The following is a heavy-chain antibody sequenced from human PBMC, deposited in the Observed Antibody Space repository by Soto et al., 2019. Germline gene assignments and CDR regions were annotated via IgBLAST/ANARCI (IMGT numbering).Heavy chain of an antibody. CDR1: GASMNRYH. CDR2: IHSSGST. D-gene: IGHD6-13*01. CDR3: ARDQGVAAAGSTWFDP. V-gene: IGHV4-4*07. Sequence: QVQLQASGPGLVKPSETLSLTCTVSGASMNRYHWSWIRQPAGKGLEWIGHIHSSGSTNYNPSLKSRVTMSVDTSTNQFSLRLMSLTAADTAVYYCARDQGVAAAGSTWFDPWGKGSLVTVSS. J-gene: IGHJ5*02.